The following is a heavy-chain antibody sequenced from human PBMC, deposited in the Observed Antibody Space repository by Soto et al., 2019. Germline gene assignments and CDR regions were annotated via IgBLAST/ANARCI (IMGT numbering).Heavy chain of an antibody. CDR1: GYTFTSYG. J-gene: IGHJ4*02. D-gene: IGHD5-18*01. Sequence: QVHLVQSGAEVKKPGASLKVSCKSSGYTFTSYGIVWVRQAPGQGLEWMGWISTYNVDTKYAQKFKGRVTMSTDTSTTTAYMELTSLTSDDTAMYYCARVGFAYGYLDFWGQGTLATVSS. V-gene: IGHV1-18*01. CDR3: ARVGFAYGYLDF. CDR2: ISTYNVDT.